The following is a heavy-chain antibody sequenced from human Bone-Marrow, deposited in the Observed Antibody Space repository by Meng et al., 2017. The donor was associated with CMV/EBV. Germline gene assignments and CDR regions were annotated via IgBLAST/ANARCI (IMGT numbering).Heavy chain of an antibody. CDR2: MNPNSGNT. J-gene: IGHJ6*02. Sequence: ASVKVSCKASGYTFTSYDIKWVRQATGQGLEWMGWMNPNSGNTGYAQKFQGRVTMTRNTSISTAYMELSSLRSEDTAVYYCAREAWYQLLLGRYYYYGMDVWGQGTTVTVSS. D-gene: IGHD2-2*01. V-gene: IGHV1-8*01. CDR3: AREAWYQLLLGRYYYYGMDV. CDR1: GYTFTSYD.